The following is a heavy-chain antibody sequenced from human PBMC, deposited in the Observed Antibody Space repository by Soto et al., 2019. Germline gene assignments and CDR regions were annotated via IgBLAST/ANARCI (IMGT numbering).Heavy chain of an antibody. Sequence: QLQLQESGSGLVKPSQTLSLTCAVSGGSISSGGYSWSWIRQPPGKGLEWIGYIYHSGSTYYNPPLKSRVTISVDRSKNQFSLKLSSVPAADTAVYYCAGGIAARPLGYWGQGTLVTVSS. CDR1: GGSISSGGYS. V-gene: IGHV4-30-2*01. D-gene: IGHD6-6*01. J-gene: IGHJ4*02. CDR2: IYHSGST. CDR3: AGGIAARPLGY.